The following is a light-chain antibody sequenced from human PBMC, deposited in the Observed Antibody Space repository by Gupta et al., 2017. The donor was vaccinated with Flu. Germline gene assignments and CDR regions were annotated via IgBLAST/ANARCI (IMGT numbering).Light chain of an antibody. V-gene: IGKV2-28*01. CDR1: QSLLHSNGYNY. CDR2: LGS. Sequence: VTPGEPASISCRSSQSLLHSNGYNYLDWYLQKPGQSPQLLIYLGSNRASGVHDRFSGSGSGTDFTLTISSVEAEDVGVYYCKQALKTPLTFGQGTKVDIK. J-gene: IGKJ1*01. CDR3: KQALKTPLT.